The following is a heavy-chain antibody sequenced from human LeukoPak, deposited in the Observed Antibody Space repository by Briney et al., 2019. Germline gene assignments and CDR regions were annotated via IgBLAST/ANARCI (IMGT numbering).Heavy chain of an antibody. D-gene: IGHD2-2*02. CDR1: GGSISSGDYY. J-gene: IGHJ4*02. V-gene: IGHV4-30-4*08. CDR2: IYYSGST. CDR3: ARVYVVPAAISSFDY. Sequence: PSETLSLTCTVSGGSISSGDYYWSWIRQPPGKGREWIGYIYYSGSTYYNPSLKSRVTISVDTSKNQFSLKLSSVTAADTAVYYCARVYVVPAAISSFDYWGQGTLVTVSS.